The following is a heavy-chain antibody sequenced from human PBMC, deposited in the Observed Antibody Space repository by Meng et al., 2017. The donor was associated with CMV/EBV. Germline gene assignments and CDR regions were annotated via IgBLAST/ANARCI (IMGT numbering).Heavy chain of an antibody. J-gene: IGHJ4*02. CDR1: GGSISSGDYY. CDR2: IYYSGST. CDR3: ARAMGPNRTPYYFDY. V-gene: IGHV4-30-4*08. Sequence: VPLEGPGPGLVKPSQTLSLTCTVSGGSISSGDYYWSWIRQPPGKGLEWIGYIYYSGSTYYNPSLKSRVTISVDTSKNQFSLKLSSVTAADTAVYYRARAMGPNRTPYYFDYWGQGTLVTVSS. D-gene: IGHD1-14*01.